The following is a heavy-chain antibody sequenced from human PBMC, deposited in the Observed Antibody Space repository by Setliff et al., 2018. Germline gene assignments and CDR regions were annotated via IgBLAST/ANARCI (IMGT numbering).Heavy chain of an antibody. CDR1: GSAISSGHY. CDR3: VRDAGDGYGVDAYAGGGFDF. Sequence: SETLSLTCAVSGSAISSGHYWGWIRQPPGKGLEWIGSFSPSGKTYYNPSLNSRVTISVDTSKKQFSLKVTSVTAADTAVYYCVRDAGDGYGVDAYAGGGFDFWGQGTMVTVSS. CDR2: FSPSGKT. D-gene: IGHD4-17*01. J-gene: IGHJ3*01. V-gene: IGHV4-38-2*02.